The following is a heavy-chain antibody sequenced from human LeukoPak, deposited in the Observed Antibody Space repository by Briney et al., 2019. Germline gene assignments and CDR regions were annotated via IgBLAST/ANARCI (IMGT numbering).Heavy chain of an antibody. CDR2: IYTSGST. Sequence: SQTLSLTCTVSGGSISSGSYYWSWIRQPAGKGLEWIGRIYTSGSTNYNPSLKSRVTISVDTSKNQFSLKLSSVTAADTAVYYCARRAAYGSGSYPFDYWGQGTLVTVSS. CDR3: ARRAAYGSGSYPFDY. J-gene: IGHJ4*02. CDR1: GGSISSGSYY. D-gene: IGHD3-10*01. V-gene: IGHV4-61*02.